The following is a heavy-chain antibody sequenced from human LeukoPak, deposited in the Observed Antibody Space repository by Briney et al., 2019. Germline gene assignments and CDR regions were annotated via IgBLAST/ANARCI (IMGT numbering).Heavy chain of an antibody. V-gene: IGHV3-30-3*01. J-gene: IGHJ4*02. CDR2: MSFDGDSE. CDR1: GFTFSTYP. CDR3: ARDSQVRTSRPIDY. D-gene: IGHD1-1*01. Sequence: GGSLRLSCAASGFTFSTYPMHWVRQAPGKGLEWVAVMSFDGDSEYYSDSVRGRFTVSRDNAKSTLYLQMNSLRPEDTAVYFCARDSQVRTSRPIDYWGQGTLVTVSS.